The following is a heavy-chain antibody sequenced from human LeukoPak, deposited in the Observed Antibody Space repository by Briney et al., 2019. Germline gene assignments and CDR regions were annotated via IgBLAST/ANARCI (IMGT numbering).Heavy chain of an antibody. CDR2: INQDGSEK. V-gene: IGHV3-7*03. Sequence: GGSLRLSCAASGFTFSSYWMTWVRQAPGKGLEWVANINQDGSEKYYVDSVKGRFTISRDNAKHSLYLQMNSLRAEDTAVYYCARVSDSSGWINYYYGMDVWGKGTTITVSS. J-gene: IGHJ6*04. CDR1: GFTFSSYW. CDR3: ARVSDSSGWINYYYGMDV. D-gene: IGHD6-19*01.